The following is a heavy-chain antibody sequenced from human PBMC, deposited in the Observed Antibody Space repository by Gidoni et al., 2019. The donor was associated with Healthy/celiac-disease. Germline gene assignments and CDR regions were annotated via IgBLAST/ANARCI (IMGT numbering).Heavy chain of an antibody. J-gene: IGHJ4*02. Sequence: QVQRQQWGAGLLKPSETLSLTCAVYGGSFSGYYWRWTRPPPGKGLEWIGEINHSGSTTYNPSLKSRVTISVDTSKTQFSLKLSSVTAADTAVYYCARSRGARSFDWLEPLFPRYFDYWGQGTLVTVSS. V-gene: IGHV4-34*01. CDR2: INHSGST. CDR1: GGSFSGYY. D-gene: IGHD3-9*01. CDR3: ARSRGARSFDWLEPLFPRYFDY.